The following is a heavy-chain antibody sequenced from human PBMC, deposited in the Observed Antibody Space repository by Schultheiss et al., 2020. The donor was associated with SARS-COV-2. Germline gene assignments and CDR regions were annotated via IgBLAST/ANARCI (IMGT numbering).Heavy chain of an antibody. J-gene: IGHJ4*02. Sequence: GESLKISCAASGFTFSSYAMSWVRQAPGKGLEWVSAISGSGGSTYYADSVKGRFTISRDNSKNTLYLQMNSLRAEDTAVYYCATYLAGKEDHWGQGTLVTVSS. CDR1: GFTFSSYA. V-gene: IGHV3-23*01. CDR2: ISGSGGST. CDR3: ATYLAGKEDH. D-gene: IGHD3-10*01.